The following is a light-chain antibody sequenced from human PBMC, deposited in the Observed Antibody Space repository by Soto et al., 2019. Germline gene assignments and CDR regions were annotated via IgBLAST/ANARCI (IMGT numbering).Light chain of an antibody. CDR2: EGS. CDR3: CTYATSSTSV. J-gene: IGLJ1*01. CDR1: SSDVGNYNL. Sequence: QSALTQPASVSGSPGQSITISCTGTSSDVGNYNLVSWSQQHPGKAPKLMIYEGSKRPSGLSNRFSGPKSGNTASLTISGLQAEDEADYYCCTYATSSTSVIGTGTKVTV. V-gene: IGLV2-23*01.